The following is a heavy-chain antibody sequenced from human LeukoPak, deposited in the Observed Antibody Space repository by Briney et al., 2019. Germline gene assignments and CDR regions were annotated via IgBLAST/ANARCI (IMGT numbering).Heavy chain of an antibody. J-gene: IGHJ6*03. Sequence: GASVKVSCKSSGYTFISYGISWVRQAPGQGLEWMGWISAYNGNTNYAQKLQGRVTMTTDTSTSTAYMELRSLRSDDTAVYYCARDLGYCSGGSCYYYYMDVWGKGTTVTVSS. CDR1: GYTFISYG. CDR2: ISAYNGNT. D-gene: IGHD2-15*01. CDR3: ARDLGYCSGGSCYYYYMDV. V-gene: IGHV1-18*01.